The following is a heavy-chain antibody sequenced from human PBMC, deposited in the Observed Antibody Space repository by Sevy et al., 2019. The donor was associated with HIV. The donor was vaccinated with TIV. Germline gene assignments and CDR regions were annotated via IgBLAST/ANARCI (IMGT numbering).Heavy chain of an antibody. CDR2: ISSSSGYI. Sequence: GGSLRLSCAASGFTFSSYSMNWVRQAPGKGLEWVSSISSSSGYIYYADSVKGRFTISRDNAKNSLYLQMNSLRAEDTAVYYCASLAGIAVDYWGQGTLVTVSS. CDR1: GFTFSSYS. CDR3: ASLAGIAVDY. V-gene: IGHV3-21*01. J-gene: IGHJ4*02. D-gene: IGHD6-19*01.